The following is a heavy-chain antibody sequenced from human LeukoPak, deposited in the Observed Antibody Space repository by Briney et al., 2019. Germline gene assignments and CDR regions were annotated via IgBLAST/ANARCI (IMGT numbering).Heavy chain of an antibody. CDR1: GGSISSSSYY. J-gene: IGHJ4*01. CDR2: IYYSGST. Sequence: SETLSLTCTVSGGSISSSSYYWGWIRQPPGKGLEWIGSIYYSGSTYYNPSLKSRVTISVDTSKNQFSLKLSSVTAADTAVYYCARHLGYSSGWYYFDYWAQGTLVTVSS. D-gene: IGHD6-19*01. V-gene: IGHV4-39*01. CDR3: ARHLGYSSGWYYFDY.